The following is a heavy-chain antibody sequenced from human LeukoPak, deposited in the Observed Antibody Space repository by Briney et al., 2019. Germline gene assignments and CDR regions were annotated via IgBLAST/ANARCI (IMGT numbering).Heavy chain of an antibody. CDR3: AKFFDILTGYFDY. J-gene: IGHJ4*02. CDR2: ISGGGGTTYYA. CDR1: GFTFSNYA. Sequence: GGSLRLSCAASGFTFSNYAMSWVRLSPGKGLEWVSAISGGGGTTYYAYYADSVKGRFTISRDNSKNTLYLQMNSLRAEDTAVYYCAKFFDILTGYFDYWGQGTLVTVSS. D-gene: IGHD3-9*01. V-gene: IGHV3-23*01.